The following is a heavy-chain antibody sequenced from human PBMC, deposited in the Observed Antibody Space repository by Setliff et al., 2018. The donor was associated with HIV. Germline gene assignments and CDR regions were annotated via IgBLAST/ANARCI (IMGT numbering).Heavy chain of an antibody. CDR1: GGSISGSSDY. CDR2: IFYTGST. V-gene: IGHV4-39*01. CDR3: ARHSSSGYLPYYFDY. Sequence: PSETLSLTCTVSGGSISGSSDYWGWIRQPPGKGLEGIGSIFYTGSTYYNPSLKGRVTVSVDTSINQFSLKLSSVTAADTSVYYCARHSSSGYLPYYFDYWGQGTLVTVSS. D-gene: IGHD3-3*01. J-gene: IGHJ4*02.